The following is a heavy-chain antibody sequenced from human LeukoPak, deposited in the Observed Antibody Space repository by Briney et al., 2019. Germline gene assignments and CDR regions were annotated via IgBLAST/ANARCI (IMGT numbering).Heavy chain of an antibody. CDR1: GFTFSSYA. V-gene: IGHV3-23*01. D-gene: IGHD2-21*01. J-gene: IGHJ3*02. CDR3: AKDGFLLWRGAFDI. CDR2: INFSGDDT. Sequence: GGSLRLSCAVSGFTFSSYAMSSVRQAPGKGLEWVSVINFSGDDTNYADSAKGRFTISRDNSKNTLWLQMNSLRAEDTAVYYCAKDGFLLWRGAFDIWGQGTMVTVSS.